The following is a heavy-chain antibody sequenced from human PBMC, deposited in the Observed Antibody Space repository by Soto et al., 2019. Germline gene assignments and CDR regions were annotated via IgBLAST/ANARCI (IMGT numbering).Heavy chain of an antibody. D-gene: IGHD6-13*01. CDR1: GLTFSSSA. CDR3: AKLAGQQTVPFDF. Sequence: GGSLRLSCAASGLTFSSSAMSWVRQAPGKGLEWVSSVSGSGQTTYYAASVKDRFSISRDNSKNTLYLQMTSLRVDDTAVYYCAKLAGQQTVPFDFWGQGTLVTVSS. J-gene: IGHJ4*02. CDR2: VSGSGQTT. V-gene: IGHV3-23*01.